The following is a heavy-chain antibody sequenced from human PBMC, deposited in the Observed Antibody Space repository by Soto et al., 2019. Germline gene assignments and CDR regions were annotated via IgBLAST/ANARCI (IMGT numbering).Heavy chain of an antibody. CDR1: GYTFTSYG. CDR2: ISAYNGNT. J-gene: IGHJ4*02. Sequence: ASVKVSCKASGYTFTSYGISWVRQAPGQGLEWMGWISAYNGNTNYAQKLQGRVTMTTDTSTSTAYMELRSLRSDDTAVYYCARGLPYYDFWSGYYSDYWGQGTLVTVSS. CDR3: ARGLPYYDFWSGYYSDY. D-gene: IGHD3-3*01. V-gene: IGHV1-18*04.